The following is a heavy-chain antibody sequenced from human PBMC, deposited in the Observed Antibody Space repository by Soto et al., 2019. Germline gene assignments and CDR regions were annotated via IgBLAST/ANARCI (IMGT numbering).Heavy chain of an antibody. J-gene: IGHJ3*02. D-gene: IGHD4-17*01. CDR3: AAAYFGDYLRAFDI. Sequence: ASVKVSCKASGYTFTSYYMNWVRQAPGQGLEWLGMINPSGGYTTYAQKFLGRVTMTSDTSTSTVHMEMSSLRSEDTAVYYCAAAYFGDYLRAFDIWGQGTMVTVSS. CDR2: INPSGGYT. V-gene: IGHV1-46*01. CDR1: GYTFTSYY.